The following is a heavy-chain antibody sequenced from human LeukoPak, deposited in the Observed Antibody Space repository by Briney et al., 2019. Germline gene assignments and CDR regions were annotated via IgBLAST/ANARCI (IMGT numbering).Heavy chain of an antibody. Sequence: GGSLRLSCAVSGFTFNSHHIHWVRQAPNKGLDWVAVVPYDGTSPLHAASVNGRFTIFRDNSKDTVFLQMNSLRVDDTAIYYCARQSLGASGLDHWGQGVLVTVSS. D-gene: IGHD1-26*01. V-gene: IGHV3-30*03. CDR2: VPYDGTSP. CDR3: ARQSLGASGLDH. CDR1: GFTFNSHH. J-gene: IGHJ4*02.